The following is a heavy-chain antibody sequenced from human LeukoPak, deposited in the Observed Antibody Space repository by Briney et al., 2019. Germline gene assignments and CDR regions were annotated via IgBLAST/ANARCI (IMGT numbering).Heavy chain of an antibody. CDR3: ARDLIGRPREGYFDY. V-gene: IGHV3-21*01. D-gene: IGHD5-24*01. CDR1: GFTFSSYA. J-gene: IGHJ4*02. CDR2: IGSYSDYI. Sequence: PGGSLRLSCAASGFTFSSYAMSWVRQAPGKGLEWVSSIGSYSDYIYYADSVKGRFSISRDNAKNSVYLQMNSLRAEDTAVYYCARDLIGRPREGYFDYWGQGILVTVSS.